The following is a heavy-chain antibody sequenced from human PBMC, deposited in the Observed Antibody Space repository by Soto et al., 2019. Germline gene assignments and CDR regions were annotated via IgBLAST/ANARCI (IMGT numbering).Heavy chain of an antibody. V-gene: IGHV4-39*07. D-gene: IGHD3-10*01. J-gene: IGHJ4*02. CDR2: IYYSGST. CDR3: ARAPRGNYGYPSYFDY. Sequence: SETLSLTCTVSGVSISSSSYYWGWIRQPPGKGLEWIGSIYYSGSTYYNPSLKSRVTISVDTSKNQFSLKLSSVTAADTAVYYCARAPRGNYGYPSYFDYWGQGTLVTVPQ. CDR1: GVSISSSSYY.